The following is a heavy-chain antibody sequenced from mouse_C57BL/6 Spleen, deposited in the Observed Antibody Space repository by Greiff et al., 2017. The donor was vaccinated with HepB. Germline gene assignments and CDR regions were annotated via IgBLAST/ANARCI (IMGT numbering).Heavy chain of an antibody. J-gene: IGHJ2*01. D-gene: IGHD6-1*01. CDR3: PLVILSS. Sequence: EVQLQQSGAELVKPAASLKLSCTASGYNIKDIYIHWVKQRPEKGLERIRRTDPANGNTKYDPKFQGKATITADTSSNTAYLQLSSLTSEDPADCYVPLVILSSWGQGTTLTVSS. V-gene: IGHV14-3*02. CDR2: TDPANGNT. CDR1: GYNIKDIY.